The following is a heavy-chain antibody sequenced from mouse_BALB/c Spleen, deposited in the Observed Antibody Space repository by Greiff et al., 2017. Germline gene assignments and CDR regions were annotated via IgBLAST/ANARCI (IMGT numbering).Heavy chain of an antibody. CDR1: GFTFSNYW. CDR3: TPLDY. Sequence: EVKLEESGGGLVQPGGSMKLSCVASGFTFSNYWMNWVRQSPEKGLEWVAEIRLKSNNYATHYAESVKGRFTISRDDSKSSVYLQMNNLRAEDTGIYYCTPLDYWGQGTTLTVSS. V-gene: IGHV6-6*02. J-gene: IGHJ2*01. CDR2: IRLKSNNYAT.